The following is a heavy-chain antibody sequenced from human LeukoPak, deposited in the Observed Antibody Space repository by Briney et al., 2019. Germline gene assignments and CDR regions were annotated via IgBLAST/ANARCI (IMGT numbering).Heavy chain of an antibody. CDR2: IYYSGST. Sequence: PSETLSLTCTVSGGSISSHYWSWIRQPPGKGLEWIGYIYYSGSTNYNPSHKSRVTISVDTSKNQFSLKLSSVTAADTAVYYCARARYSSSPKIDYWGQGTLVTVSS. J-gene: IGHJ4*02. V-gene: IGHV4-59*11. D-gene: IGHD6-6*01. CDR3: ARARYSSSPKIDY. CDR1: GGSISSHY.